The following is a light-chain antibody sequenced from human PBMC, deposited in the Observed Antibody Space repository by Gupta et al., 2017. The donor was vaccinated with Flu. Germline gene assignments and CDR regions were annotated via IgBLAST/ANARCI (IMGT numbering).Light chain of an antibody. CDR1: RSNIGDYNS. CDR3: CSYTARSTWV. CDR2: EVS. V-gene: IGLV2-14*01. Sequence: QSALTQPPSVSGSPGQSITISCTGSRSNIGDYNSVSWYQQHPGKAPKLLIYEVSDRPSVVSNLFSSSKSGDTASLTISGLQADDESDYYCCSYTARSTWVSGGGTKLTVL. J-gene: IGLJ3*02.